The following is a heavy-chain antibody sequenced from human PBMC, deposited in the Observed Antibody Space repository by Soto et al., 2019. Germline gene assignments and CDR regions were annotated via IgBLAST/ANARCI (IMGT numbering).Heavy chain of an antibody. D-gene: IGHD5-12*01. Sequence: ASVKVSCKVSGYTLTELSMHWVRQAPGKGLEWMGGFDPEDGETIYAQKFQGRVTMTEDTSTDTAYMELSSLRSEDTAVYYCATPPSGWVVATSSRYYFDYWGQGTLVTVSS. J-gene: IGHJ4*02. CDR2: FDPEDGET. CDR3: ATPPSGWVVATSSRYYFDY. CDR1: GYTLTELS. V-gene: IGHV1-24*01.